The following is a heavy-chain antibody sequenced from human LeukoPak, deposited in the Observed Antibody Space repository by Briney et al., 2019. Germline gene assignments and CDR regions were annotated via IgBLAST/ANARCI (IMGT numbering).Heavy chain of an antibody. V-gene: IGHV4-59*01. Sequence: QASETLSLTCTVSGGSISSYYWGWIRQPPGKGLEWIGYIYYSGSTNYNPSLKSRVTISVDTSKNQFSLKLSSVTAADTAVYYCARAPGYDRVYFDYWGQGTLVTVSS. D-gene: IGHD5-12*01. CDR2: IYYSGST. CDR3: ARAPGYDRVYFDY. CDR1: GGSISSYY. J-gene: IGHJ4*02.